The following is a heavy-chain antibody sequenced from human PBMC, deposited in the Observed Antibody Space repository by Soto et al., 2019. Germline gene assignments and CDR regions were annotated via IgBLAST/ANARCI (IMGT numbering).Heavy chain of an antibody. D-gene: IGHD1-7*01. CDR3: ARHPLNIVTGTTDNWFDP. Sequence: PSETLSLTCTVSGGSISSSSYYWGWIRQPPGKGLEWIGSIYYSGSTYYNPSLKSRVTISVDTSKNQFSLKLSSVTAADTAVYYCARHPLNIVTGTTDNWFDPWGQGTLVTVSS. V-gene: IGHV4-39*01. CDR1: GGSISSSSYY. J-gene: IGHJ5*02. CDR2: IYYSGST.